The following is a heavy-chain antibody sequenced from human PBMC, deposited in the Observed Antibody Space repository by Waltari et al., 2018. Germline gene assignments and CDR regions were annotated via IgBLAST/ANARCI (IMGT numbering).Heavy chain of an antibody. Sequence: QVQLQESGPGLVKPSETLSLTCTVSGGSISSYYWSWIRQPPGKGLEWIGSIYYSGSTNHNPSLKSRVTISVDTSKNQFSLKLSSVTAADTAVYYCARVFGGSNPLGAFDIWGQGTMVTVSS. D-gene: IGHD1-26*01. J-gene: IGHJ3*02. V-gene: IGHV4-59*01. CDR3: ARVFGGSNPLGAFDI. CDR2: IYYSGST. CDR1: GGSISSYY.